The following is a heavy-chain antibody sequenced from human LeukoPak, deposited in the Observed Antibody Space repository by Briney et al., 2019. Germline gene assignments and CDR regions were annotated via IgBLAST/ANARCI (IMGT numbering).Heavy chain of an antibody. V-gene: IGHV4-59*01. CDR2: IYYSGST. Sequence: SETLSLTCTVSGGSISSYCWSWIRQPPGKGLEWIGYIYYSGSTNYNPSLKSRVTISVDTSKNQFSLKLSSVTAADTAVYYCARDVGYSYDFDYYYMDVWGKGTTVTVSS. D-gene: IGHD5-18*01. CDR3: ARDVGYSYDFDYYYMDV. J-gene: IGHJ6*03. CDR1: GGSISSYC.